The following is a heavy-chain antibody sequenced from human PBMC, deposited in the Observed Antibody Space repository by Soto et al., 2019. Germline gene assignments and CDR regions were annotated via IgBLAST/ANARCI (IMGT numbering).Heavy chain of an antibody. D-gene: IGHD2-15*01. CDR2: ISYDGNNK. J-gene: IGHJ6*02. CDR1: GFTFSSYA. CDR3: ARAGCDGGSCYTLVGLRYGMDV. Sequence: QVQLVESGGGVVQPGRSLRLSCAASGFTFSSYAMHWVRQAPGKGLEWVAVISYDGNNKYYADSVKGRFTISRDNSKXTXXXKXYSLIAEDTAVYYCARAGCDGGSCYTLVGLRYGMDVWGQGTTFTVCS. V-gene: IGHV3-30-3*01.